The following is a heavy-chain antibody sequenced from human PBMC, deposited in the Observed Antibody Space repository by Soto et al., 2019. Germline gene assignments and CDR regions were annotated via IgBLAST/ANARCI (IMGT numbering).Heavy chain of an antibody. Sequence: GASVKVSCKASGYTFTSYGISWVRQAPGQGLEWMGWISAYNGNTNYAQKLQGRVTMTTDTSTSTAYMELRSLRSEDTAVYYCARGPMVRGVSTKEFAYWRHGTLVPAPS. D-gene: IGHD3-10*01. CDR3: ARGPMVRGVSTKEFAY. CDR1: GYTFTSYG. CDR2: ISAYNGNT. V-gene: IGHV1-18*01. J-gene: IGHJ4*01.